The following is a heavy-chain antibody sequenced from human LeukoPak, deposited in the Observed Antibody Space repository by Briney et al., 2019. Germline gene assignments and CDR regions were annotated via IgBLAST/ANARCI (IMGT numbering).Heavy chain of an antibody. Sequence: SVKVSCKASGGTFSSYTISWVRQAPGQGLEWMGRIIPILGIANYAQKFQGRVTITADKSTSTAYMELSSLRSEDTAVYYCAGDEDYYDSSGYYARWFDPWGQGTLVTVSS. CDR2: IIPILGIA. CDR1: GGTFSSYT. D-gene: IGHD3-22*01. J-gene: IGHJ5*02. CDR3: AGDEDYYDSSGYYARWFDP. V-gene: IGHV1-69*04.